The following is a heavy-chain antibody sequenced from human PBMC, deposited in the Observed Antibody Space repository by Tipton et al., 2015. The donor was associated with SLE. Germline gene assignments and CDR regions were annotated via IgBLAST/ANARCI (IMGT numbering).Heavy chain of an antibody. D-gene: IGHD6-19*01. CDR1: GYSISRGFY. Sequence: TLSLTCNVSGYSISRGFYWAWIRQAPGKGLEWIGSSLYRGATHYNPSLESRVSISFDTSRNEFSLKLTSVPAADSAVYYCARDRVVQWLESGGPGFGYWGQG. V-gene: IGHV4-38-2*02. CDR2: SLYRGAT. CDR3: ARDRVVQWLESGGPGFGY. J-gene: IGHJ4*02.